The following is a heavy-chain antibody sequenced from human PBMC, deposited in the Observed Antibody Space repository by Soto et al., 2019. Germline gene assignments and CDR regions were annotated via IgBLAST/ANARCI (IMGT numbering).Heavy chain of an antibody. CDR3: AREAVVVVAAPHRWFDP. CDR2: INHSGST. Sequence: QVQLQQWGAGLLKPSETLSLTCAVYGGSFSGYYWSWIRQPPGKGLEWIGEINHSGSTNYNPSLKSRVTIAVDTARSQFSLKLSSVTAADTAVYYCAREAVVVVAAPHRWFDPWGQGTLVTVSS. V-gene: IGHV4-34*01. J-gene: IGHJ5*02. D-gene: IGHD2-15*01. CDR1: GGSFSGYY.